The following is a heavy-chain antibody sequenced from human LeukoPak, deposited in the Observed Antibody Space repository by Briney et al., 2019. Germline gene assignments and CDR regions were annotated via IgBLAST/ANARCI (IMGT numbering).Heavy chain of an antibody. CDR1: GFTFSSYW. J-gene: IGHJ4*02. CDR3: ARGARGQIIAAAVG. CDR2: INSDGSST. D-gene: IGHD6-13*01. Sequence: PGGSLRLSCAASGFTFSSYWMHWVRQAPGKGLVWVSRINSDGSSTSYADSVKGRFTISRDNAKNTLYLQMNSLRAEDTAVYYCARGARGQIIAAAVGWGQGTLVTVSS. V-gene: IGHV3-74*01.